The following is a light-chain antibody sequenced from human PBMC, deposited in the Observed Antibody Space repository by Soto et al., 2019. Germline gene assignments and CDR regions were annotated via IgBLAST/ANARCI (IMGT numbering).Light chain of an antibody. CDR2: GAS. CDR1: QSVSSIY. Sequence: EIVLTQAPFTLSLSPGERATLSCRASQSVSSIYLAWYQQKPGQAPRLLIYGASSRATGIPDRFSGSGSGTDFTLTISRLEPEDFAVYYCQQRDIWPWTFGQGTKVDIK. J-gene: IGKJ1*01. CDR3: QQRDIWPWT. V-gene: IGKV3D-20*02.